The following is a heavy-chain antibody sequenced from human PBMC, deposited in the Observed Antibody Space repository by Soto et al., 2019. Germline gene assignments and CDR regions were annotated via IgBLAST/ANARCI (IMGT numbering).Heavy chain of an antibody. CDR1: RFTFSDYS. CDR2: ISGGGETI. CDR3: ARESPSSQWLPTRYFDY. J-gene: IGHJ4*02. D-gene: IGHD6-19*01. V-gene: IGHV3-48*02. Sequence: GVSLRLSCAASRFTFSDYSMNWVRQAPGKGLEWVSYISGGGETIYYADSVRGRFTISRDNAKNSLFLQMNSLRDEDTAVYYCARESPSSQWLPTRYFDYWGQGTLVTVSS.